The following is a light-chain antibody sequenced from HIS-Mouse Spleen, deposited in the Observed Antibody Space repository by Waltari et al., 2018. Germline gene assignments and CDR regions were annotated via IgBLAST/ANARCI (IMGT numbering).Light chain of an antibody. Sequence: SYELTQPPSVSASPVQTARITCPCEALPKTNAYGYQQKSGQAPVLVIYEDSKRPSGIPERFSGSSSGTMATLTISGAQVEDEADYYCYSTDSSGNHRVFGGGTKLTVL. CDR1: ALPKTN. CDR3: YSTDSSGNHRV. J-gene: IGLJ2*01. V-gene: IGLV3-10*01. CDR2: EDS.